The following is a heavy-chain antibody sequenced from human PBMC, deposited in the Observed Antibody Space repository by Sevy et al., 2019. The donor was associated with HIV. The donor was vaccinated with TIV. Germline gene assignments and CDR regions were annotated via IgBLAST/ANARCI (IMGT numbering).Heavy chain of an antibody. J-gene: IGHJ4*02. D-gene: IGHD4-17*01. CDR3: TRHEVQGGDYLHFDY. CDR2: IRSKAYGGTT. V-gene: IGHV3-49*03. Sequence: GGSLRLSCTASGFTFGDYAMSWFRQAPGKGLEWVGFIRSKAYGGTTEYAASVKGRFTISRDDSKSIAYLQMNSLKTEDTAVYYCTRHEVQGGDYLHFDYWGQGTLVTVSS. CDR1: GFTFGDYA.